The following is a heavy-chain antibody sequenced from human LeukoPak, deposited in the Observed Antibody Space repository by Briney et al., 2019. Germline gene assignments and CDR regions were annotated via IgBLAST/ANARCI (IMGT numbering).Heavy chain of an antibody. CDR3: TRGGRAARYYYYYYMDV. CDR2: IYHSGST. CDR1: GGSISSDGYY. D-gene: IGHD6-6*01. V-gene: IGHV4-30-2*01. J-gene: IGHJ6*03. Sequence: SETLSLTCTVSGGSISSDGYYWSWIRQPPGKGLEWIGYIYHSGSTYYNPSLKSRVTISVDRSKNQFSLKLSSVTAADTAVYYCTRGGRAARYYYYYYMDVWGKGTTVTVSS.